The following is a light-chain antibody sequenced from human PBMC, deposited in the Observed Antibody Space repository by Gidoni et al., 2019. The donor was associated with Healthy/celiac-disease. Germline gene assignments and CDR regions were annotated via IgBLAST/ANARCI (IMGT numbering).Light chain of an antibody. CDR3: QQYNSWPPLT. CDR1: RRVSIH. Sequence: TPSVSPRGKTAHSCRTSRRVSIHLSWYQQKPGQSPRLLIYDASTRAAGIPARFSGSGSGTEFTLTISSLQAEDFAVYYCQQYNSWPPLTFXXXTKVEIK. J-gene: IGKJ1*01. V-gene: IGKV3-15*01. CDR2: DAS.